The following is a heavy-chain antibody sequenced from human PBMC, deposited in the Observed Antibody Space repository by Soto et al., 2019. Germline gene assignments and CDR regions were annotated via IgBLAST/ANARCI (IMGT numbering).Heavy chain of an antibody. D-gene: IGHD3-10*01. CDR3: ARPIYHGTGYSDIYV. CDR2: IYPGDSDT. CDR1: GYSFTSYW. J-gene: IGHJ6*02. Sequence: GESLKISCKGSGYSFTSYWIGWVRQMPGKGLECMGIIYPGDSDTRYSPSFQGQVTISADKSISTAYLQWSSLKASDTAMYYCARPIYHGTGYSDIYVCGQDTTLTVS. V-gene: IGHV5-51*01.